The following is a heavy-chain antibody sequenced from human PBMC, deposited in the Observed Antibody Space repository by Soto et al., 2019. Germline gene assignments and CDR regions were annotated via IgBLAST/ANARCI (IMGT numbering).Heavy chain of an antibody. CDR2: IIPIFGTA. CDR1: GGTFSSYA. D-gene: IGHD4-4*01. V-gene: IGHV1-69*01. Sequence: QVQLVQSGAEVKKPGSSVKVSCKASGGTFSSYAISWVRQAPGQGLEWMGGIIPIFGTANYAQKFQGRVTITADESTSTGYMELSSLRSEDTAVYYCARGQPNYSIYGWVYYYYYGMDVWGQGTTVTVSS. CDR3: ARGQPNYSIYGWVYYYYYGMDV. J-gene: IGHJ6*02.